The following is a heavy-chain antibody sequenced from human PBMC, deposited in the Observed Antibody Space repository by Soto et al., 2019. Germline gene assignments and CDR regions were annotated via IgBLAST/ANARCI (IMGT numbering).Heavy chain of an antibody. V-gene: IGHV3-23*01. D-gene: IGHD3-3*01. CDR3: AKDFYLCY. J-gene: IGHJ4*02. CDR2: ISGSGGST. Sequence: EVQLLESGGGLVQPGGSLRLSCAASGFTFSSYAMSWVRQAPGKGLEWVSAISGSGGSTYYADSVKGRFTISRDNSKNTLYLQKDRLRAEETAVYYCAKDFYLCYRGPGTLVNRSS. CDR1: GFTFSSYA.